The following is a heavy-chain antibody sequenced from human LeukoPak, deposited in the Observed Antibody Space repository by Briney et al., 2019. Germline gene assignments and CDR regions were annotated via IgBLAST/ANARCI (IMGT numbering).Heavy chain of an antibody. CDR1: GYTFVSYG. V-gene: IGHV1-18*01. CDR2: INTYNGNA. CDR3: ARRKIVHPDC. J-gene: IGHJ4*02. Sequence: ASVKVSCKASGYTFVSYGISWVRQAPGQGLEWMGWINTYNGNANYAQKLQGRVTMTTDTSTSTAYMELRSLRSDDTAVYYCARRKIVHPDCWGQGTLVTVSS. D-gene: IGHD2/OR15-2a*01.